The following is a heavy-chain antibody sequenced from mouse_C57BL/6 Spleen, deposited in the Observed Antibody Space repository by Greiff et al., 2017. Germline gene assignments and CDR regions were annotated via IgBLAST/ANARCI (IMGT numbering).Heavy chain of an antibody. CDR2: LWGDGST. V-gene: IGHV2-3*01. CDR1: GFSLTSYG. Sequence: VQLQQSGPGLVAPSQSLSITCTVSGFSLTSYGVSWVRQPPGKGLEWLGVLWGDGSTNYHSALISRLSISKDNSKSQVFLNLNSLQTDDTATYYCAKGDSSGYYAMDYWGQGTSVTVSS. CDR3: AKGDSSGYYAMDY. J-gene: IGHJ4*01. D-gene: IGHD3-2*02.